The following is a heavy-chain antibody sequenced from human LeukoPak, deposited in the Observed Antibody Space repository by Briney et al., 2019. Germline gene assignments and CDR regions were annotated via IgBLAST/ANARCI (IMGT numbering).Heavy chain of an antibody. CDR1: GFTFSSYS. J-gene: IGHJ6*03. V-gene: IGHV3-21*01. Sequence: PGGSLRLSCAASGFTFSSYSMNWVRQAPGKGLEWVSSISSSSSYIYYADSVKGRFTISRDNAKNSLYLQMNSLKAEDTAVYYCASGPILVYDIHYYYYYMDVWGKGTTVTVSS. D-gene: IGHD2-8*01. CDR3: ASGPILVYDIHYYYYYMDV. CDR2: ISSSSSYI.